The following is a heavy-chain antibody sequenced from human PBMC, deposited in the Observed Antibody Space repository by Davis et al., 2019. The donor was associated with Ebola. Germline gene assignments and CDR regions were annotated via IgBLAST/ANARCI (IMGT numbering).Heavy chain of an antibody. D-gene: IGHD6-13*01. Sequence: GSLRLSSTVSGGSISSYYWSWIRQPPGKGLEWIGYIYYSGSTNYNPSLKSRVTISVDTSKNQFSLKLSSVTAADTAMYYCARRGTSSWYAGWFDPWGQGTLVTVSS. CDR3: ARRGTSSWYAGWFDP. CDR2: IYYSGST. CDR1: GGSISSYY. J-gene: IGHJ5*02. V-gene: IGHV4-59*08.